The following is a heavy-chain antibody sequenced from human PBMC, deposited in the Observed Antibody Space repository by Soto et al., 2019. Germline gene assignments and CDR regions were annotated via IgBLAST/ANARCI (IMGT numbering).Heavy chain of an antibody. CDR2: VYWNTEK. V-gene: IGHV2-5*01. CDR1: GFSLSTGGVG. CDR3: AHRSVHYGMDV. J-gene: IGHJ6*02. Sequence: QITLKESGPTLVKPTQTLALTCTFSGFSLSTGGVGVGRFRQPPGKALEWLADVYWNTEKNYSPSLPGRLTITRDTSKNQVVLTMTDMDPVDTATYYCAHRSVHYGMDVWGQGTTVTVSS. D-gene: IGHD2-2*01.